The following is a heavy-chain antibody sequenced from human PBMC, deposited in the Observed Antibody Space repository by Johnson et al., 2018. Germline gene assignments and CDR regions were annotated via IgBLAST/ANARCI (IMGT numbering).Heavy chain of an antibody. J-gene: IGHJ6*03. V-gene: IGHV3-48*01. CDR3: ARDQGYSGYDYYYYYYMDV. Sequence: VQLVESGGGLVQXGGSXRLXCVASGLTFSSNVMNWVRQAPGKGLEWVSYISSSSSTIYYADSVKGRFTISRDNAKNSLYLQMNSLRAEDTAVYYCARDQGYSGYDYYYYYYMDVWGKGTTVTVSS. D-gene: IGHD5-12*01. CDR1: GLTFSSNV. CDR2: ISSSSSTI.